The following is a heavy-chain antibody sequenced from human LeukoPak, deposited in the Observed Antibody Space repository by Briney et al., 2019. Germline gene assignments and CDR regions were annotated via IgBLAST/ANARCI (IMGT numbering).Heavy chain of an antibody. V-gene: IGHV1-2*02. CDR1: GYTFTGYY. D-gene: IGHD3-22*01. Sequence: ASVKVSCKASGYTFTGYYMHWVRQVPGRGLEWMGWINPNSGGTNYAQKFQGRVTMTRDTSISTAYMELSRLRSDDTAVYYCARAGSGYSNWFDPWGQGTLVTVSS. CDR3: ARAGSGYSNWFDP. J-gene: IGHJ5*02. CDR2: INPNSGGT.